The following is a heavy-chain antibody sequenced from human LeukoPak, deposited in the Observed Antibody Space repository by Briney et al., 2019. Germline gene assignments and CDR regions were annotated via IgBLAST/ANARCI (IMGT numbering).Heavy chain of an antibody. J-gene: IGHJ4*02. V-gene: IGHV4-31*03. D-gene: IGHD3-9*01. CDR3: AVFLPDYAILTGYILIDY. CDR1: GGSISRGGYY. Sequence: SETLSLTCTVSGGSISRGGYYWRWIRQHPGKGLEWIGYIYYSGSTYYNPSLKSRVTISVDTSKNQFSLKLSSVTAVDTAVYYCAVFLPDYAILTGYILIDYWGQGTLVTVSS. CDR2: IYYSGST.